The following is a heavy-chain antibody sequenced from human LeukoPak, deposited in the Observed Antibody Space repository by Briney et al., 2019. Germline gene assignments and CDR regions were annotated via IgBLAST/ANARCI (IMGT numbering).Heavy chain of an antibody. Sequence: SETLSLTCTVSGGSISSSSYYWGWIRQPPGKGLEWIGSIYYSGSTYYNPSLKSRVTISVDTSKNQFSLKLSSVTAADTAVYYWARAIRYFDRSAPAGMEAWGQGTTFTASS. D-gene: IGHD3-9*01. CDR3: ARAIRYFDRSAPAGMEA. CDR1: GGSISSSSYY. J-gene: IGHJ6*02. V-gene: IGHV4-39*07. CDR2: IYYSGST.